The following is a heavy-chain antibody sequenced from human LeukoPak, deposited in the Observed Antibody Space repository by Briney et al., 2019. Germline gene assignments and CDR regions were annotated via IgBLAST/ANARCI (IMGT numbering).Heavy chain of an antibody. V-gene: IGHV4-31*03. Sequence: RPSETLSLTCTVSGGSISSGGYYWSWIRQHPGKGLEWIGYIYYSGSTYYNPSLKSRVTISVDTSKNQFSLKLSSVTAADTAVYYCARGLNTDYFDYWGQGTLVTVSS. CDR1: GGSISSGGYY. J-gene: IGHJ4*02. CDR3: ARGLNTDYFDY. CDR2: IYYSGST.